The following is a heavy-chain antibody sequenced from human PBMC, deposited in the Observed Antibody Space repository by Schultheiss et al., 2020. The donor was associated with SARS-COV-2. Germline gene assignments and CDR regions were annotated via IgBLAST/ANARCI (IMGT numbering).Heavy chain of an antibody. Sequence: SETLSLTCAVSGYSISSGYYWGWIRQPPGKGLEWIGSIYHSGSTNYNPSLKSRVTMSVDTSKNQFSLKLSSVTAADTAVYYCARRGAMITFGEGYFDYWGQGTLVTVSS. J-gene: IGHJ4*02. V-gene: IGHV4-38-2*01. CDR3: ARRGAMITFGEGYFDY. CDR2: IYHSGST. D-gene: IGHD3-16*01. CDR1: GYSISSGYY.